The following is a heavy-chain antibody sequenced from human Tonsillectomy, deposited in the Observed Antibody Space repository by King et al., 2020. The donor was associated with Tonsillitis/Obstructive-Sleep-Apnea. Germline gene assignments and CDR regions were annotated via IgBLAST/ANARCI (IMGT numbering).Heavy chain of an antibody. CDR3: TTDFWSGYNHMDV. CDR1: GFTFSNAW. V-gene: IGHV3-15*01. Sequence: VQLVESGGGLVKPGGSLRLSCAASGFTFSNAWMSWVRQAPGKGLEWVGRIKSKTDGGTTDYAAPVKGRFTISRDDSKNTLYLQMNSLKTEDTAVYYCTTDFWSGYNHMDVWGKGTTVTVSS. CDR2: IKSKTDGGTT. D-gene: IGHD3-3*01. J-gene: IGHJ6*03.